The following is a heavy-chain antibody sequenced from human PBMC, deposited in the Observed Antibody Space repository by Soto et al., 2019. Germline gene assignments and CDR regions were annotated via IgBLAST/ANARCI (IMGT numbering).Heavy chain of an antibody. D-gene: IGHD6-13*01. J-gene: IGHJ4*02. CDR1: GYTFTSYA. V-gene: IGHV1-3*01. Sequence: QVQLVQSGAEVKKPGASVKVSCKASGYTFTSYAMHWVRQAPGQRLEWMGWINAGNGNTKYSQKFQGRGTITRDTSASTAYMELSSLRSEDTAVYYCARETGYSSSWYYFDYWGQGTLVTVSS. CDR3: ARETGYSSSWYYFDY. CDR2: INAGNGNT.